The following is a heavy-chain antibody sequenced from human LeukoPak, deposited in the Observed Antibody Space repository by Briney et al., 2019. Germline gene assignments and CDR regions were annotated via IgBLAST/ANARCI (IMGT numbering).Heavy chain of an antibody. CDR3: ARDPGYDDYVPGY. J-gene: IGHJ4*02. D-gene: IGHD4-17*01. CDR2: ISYDGSNK. V-gene: IGHV3-30*04. CDR1: GFTFSSYA. Sequence: GGSLRLSCAASGFTFSSYAMHWVRQAPGKGLEWVAVISYDGSNKYYADSVKGRFTISRDNSKNTLYLQMNSLRAEDTAVYYCARDPGYDDYVPGYWGQGTLVTVSS.